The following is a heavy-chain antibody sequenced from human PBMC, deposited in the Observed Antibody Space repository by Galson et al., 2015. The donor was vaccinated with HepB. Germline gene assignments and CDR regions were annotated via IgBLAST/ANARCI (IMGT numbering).Heavy chain of an antibody. CDR3: ARDWGNGDAFDI. D-gene: IGHD3-16*01. V-gene: IGHV3-64*04. CDR1: GFTFSSYA. Sequence: SLRLSCAASGFTFSSYAMHWVRQAPGKGLEYVSAISSNGGSTYYADSVKGRFTISRDNSKNTLYLQMNSLRAEDTAVYYCARDWGNGDAFDIWGQGTMVTVSS. J-gene: IGHJ3*02. CDR2: ISSNGGST.